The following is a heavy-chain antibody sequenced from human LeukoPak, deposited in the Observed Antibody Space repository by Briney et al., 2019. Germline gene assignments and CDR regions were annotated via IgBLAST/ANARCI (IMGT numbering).Heavy chain of an antibody. J-gene: IGHJ1*01. CDR2: INHSGST. Sequence: SETLSLTCAVYGGSFSGYYWSWIRQPPGKGLEWIGEINHSGSTNYNPSLKSRVTISVDTSKNQFSLKLRSVTAADTAVYYCARGRRYYYDISGYFKNWGQGTLVTVSS. D-gene: IGHD3-22*01. CDR1: GGSFSGYY. CDR3: ARGRRYYYDISGYFKN. V-gene: IGHV4-34*01.